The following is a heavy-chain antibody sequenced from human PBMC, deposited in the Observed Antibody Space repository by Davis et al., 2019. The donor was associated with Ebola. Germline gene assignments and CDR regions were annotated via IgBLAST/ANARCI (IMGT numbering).Heavy chain of an antibody. CDR3: ARDRQWLAAINLFDF. Sequence: HTGGSLRLSCAASGFTFSHYWMHWVRHAPGKGLVWVSRINSDGSTTDYADSVKGRFTISRDNAKGTMYLQMNSLRAEDTAVYYCARDRQWLAAINLFDFWGQGTLVTVSS. J-gene: IGHJ4*02. D-gene: IGHD6-19*01. CDR2: INSDGSTT. CDR1: GFTFSHYW. V-gene: IGHV3-74*01.